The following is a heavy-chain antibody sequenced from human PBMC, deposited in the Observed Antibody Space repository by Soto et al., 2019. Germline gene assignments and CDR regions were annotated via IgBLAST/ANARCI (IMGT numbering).Heavy chain of an antibody. CDR1: GGSLSGYY. V-gene: IGHV4-34*01. CDR3: ARPTRQWLGLRYYYGMDV. CDR2: INHSGST. Sequence: PSXTLSLTCAVYGGSLSGYYWSWIRQPPVNGLEWIGEINHSGSTNYNPSLKSRVTISVDTSKNQFSLKLSSVTAADTAVYYCARPTRQWLGLRYYYGMDVWGQGTTVTVSS. J-gene: IGHJ6*02. D-gene: IGHD6-19*01.